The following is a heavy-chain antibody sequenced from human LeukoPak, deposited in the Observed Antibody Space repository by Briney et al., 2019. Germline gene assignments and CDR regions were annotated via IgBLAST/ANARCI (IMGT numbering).Heavy chain of an antibody. D-gene: IGHD2-2*01. Sequence: ASVKVSCKASGYTFTGYYMHWVRQAPGQGLEWMGWINPNSGGTNYAQKFQGRATMTRDTSISTAYMELSRLRSDDTAVYYCARDRRVDCSSTSCYAQDYYYYGMDVWGQGTTVTVSS. CDR1: GYTFTGYY. J-gene: IGHJ6*02. V-gene: IGHV1-2*02. CDR2: INPNSGGT. CDR3: ARDRRVDCSSTSCYAQDYYYYGMDV.